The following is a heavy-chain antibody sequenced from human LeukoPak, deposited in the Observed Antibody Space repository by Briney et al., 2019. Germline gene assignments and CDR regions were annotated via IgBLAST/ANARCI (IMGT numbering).Heavy chain of an antibody. CDR3: AKDITAVASYYFDY. CDR1: GFTFDDYA. V-gene: IGHV3-9*01. CDR2: ISRNSGSI. J-gene: IGHJ4*02. D-gene: IGHD6-19*01. Sequence: GGSLRLSCAASGFTFDDYAMHWVRQAPGKGLEWVSGISRNSGSIGYADSVKGRFTISRDNAKNSLYLQMNSLRAEDTALYYCAKDITAVASYYFDYWGQGTLVTVSS.